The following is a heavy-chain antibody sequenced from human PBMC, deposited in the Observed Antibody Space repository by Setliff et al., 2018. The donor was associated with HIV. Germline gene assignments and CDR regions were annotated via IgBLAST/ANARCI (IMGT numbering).Heavy chain of an antibody. CDR3: ARLSDCSGGSCYFDY. V-gene: IGHV4-39*01. CDR1: GGSISSSSYY. Sequence: SETLSLTCTVSGGSISSSSYYWGWIRQPPGKGLEWIGSIYYSGSTYYNPSLKSRVTISVDTSKNQFSLKLSSVTAADTAVYYCARLSDCSGGSCYFDYWGQGTLVT. D-gene: IGHD2-15*01. J-gene: IGHJ4*02. CDR2: IYYSGST.